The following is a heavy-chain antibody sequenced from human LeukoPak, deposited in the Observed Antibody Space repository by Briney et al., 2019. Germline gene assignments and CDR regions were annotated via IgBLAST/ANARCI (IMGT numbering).Heavy chain of an antibody. CDR1: GGTFSSYA. CDR2: IIPIFGTA. CDR3: ASKNIAVAGHALWY. J-gene: IGHJ4*02. D-gene: IGHD6-19*01. V-gene: IGHV1-69*05. Sequence: SVKVSCKASGGTFSSYAISWVRQAPGQGLEWMGRIIPIFGTANYAQKFQGRVTITTDESTSTAYMELSSLRSEDTAVYYCASKNIAVAGHALWYWGQGTLVTVSS.